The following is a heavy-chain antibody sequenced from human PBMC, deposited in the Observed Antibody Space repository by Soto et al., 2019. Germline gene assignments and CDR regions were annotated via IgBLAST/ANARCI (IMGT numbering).Heavy chain of an antibody. D-gene: IGHD2-15*01. CDR1: GFTFSTSA. CDR3: ARGGGSLNY. V-gene: IGHV3-21*02. Sequence: DVQLVESGGGLVKPGGSLRLSCEASGFTFSTSAMHWVRQAPGKGLEWVASINSGSSHVKYADPVKGRFTISRDNANNSLSLHLSSLRVEDTAIYYCARGGGSLNYWGQGTLVTVSS. J-gene: IGHJ4*02. CDR2: INSGSSHV.